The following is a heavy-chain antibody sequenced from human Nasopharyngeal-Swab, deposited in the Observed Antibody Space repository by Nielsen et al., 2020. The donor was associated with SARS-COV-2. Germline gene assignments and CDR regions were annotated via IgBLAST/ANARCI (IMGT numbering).Heavy chain of an antibody. CDR1: AASVTTYY. V-gene: IGHV4-59*02. D-gene: IGHD2-21*02. CDR2: ITSTGRT. J-gene: IGHJ5*02. CDR3: AGIPYGGGHSSYGWFDH. Sequence: SETLSLTCTVSAASVTTYYWGWFRQSPGKGLEWIAYITSTGRTKYNPYLETRVTISQDTSRTRFSLRLTFVTAAETAMYYCAGIPYGGGHSSYGWFDHWGQGILVTVSS.